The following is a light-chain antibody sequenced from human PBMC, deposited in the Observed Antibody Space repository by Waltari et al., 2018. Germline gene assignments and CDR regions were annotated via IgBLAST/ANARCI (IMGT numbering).Light chain of an antibody. Sequence: QSVLTQPPSVSAAPGQKVTISCSGSSSNIGNKYVSWYQQVPGTAPKLLMYDNNKRPVGDRERFSGSKSGASATLGITGVQTGDEADYYCGRWDSSVSVGDFVFGTGTKVTVL. V-gene: IGLV1-51*01. CDR2: DNN. J-gene: IGLJ1*01. CDR3: GRWDSSVSVGDFV. CDR1: SSNIGNKY.